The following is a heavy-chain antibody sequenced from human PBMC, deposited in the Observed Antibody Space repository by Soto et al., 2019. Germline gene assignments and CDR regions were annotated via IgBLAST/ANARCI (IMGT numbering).Heavy chain of an antibody. Sequence: SETLSLSCAVYGGSFSGYSWTWIRQPPGTGLEWIGEINHSGSTNYNPSLKSRVTISVDTSKNQFSLKLTSVTAADTAVYYCARDKITGLFDYWGQGTLVTVSS. CDR1: GGSFSGYS. CDR2: INHSGST. V-gene: IGHV4-34*01. CDR3: ARDKITGLFDY. J-gene: IGHJ4*02. D-gene: IGHD2-8*02.